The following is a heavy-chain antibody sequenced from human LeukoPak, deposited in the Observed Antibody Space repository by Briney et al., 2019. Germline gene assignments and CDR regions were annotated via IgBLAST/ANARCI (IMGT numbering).Heavy chain of an antibody. CDR3: ARGDFYYMDV. Sequence: SETLSLTCTASGGSISSTNYYWGWVRQSPGKGLEWIGSIYYSGTSYYNPSLKSRATISVDTSKNQFSLKVSSVTAADTAVYYCARGDFYYMDVWGKGTTVTVSS. CDR1: GGSISSTNYY. D-gene: IGHD3-16*01. V-gene: IGHV4-39*01. CDR2: IYYSGTS. J-gene: IGHJ6*03.